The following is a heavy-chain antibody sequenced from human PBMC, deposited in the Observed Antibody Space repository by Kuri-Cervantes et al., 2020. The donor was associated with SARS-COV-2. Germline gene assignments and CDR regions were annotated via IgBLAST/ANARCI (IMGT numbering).Heavy chain of an antibody. J-gene: IGHJ5*02. CDR1: GGSISSYY. D-gene: IGHD2-21*02. CDR3: ARDLFMREVVATNWFDP. Sequence: SGSLTLTWAVAGGSISSYYWSWIRQPAGKGLEWIGGIYHSGSTYYNPSLESRVTISVDTSKDQFSLKLSSVTAADTAVYYCARDLFMREVVATNWFDPSGQAPLVTVSS. CDR2: IYHSGST. V-gene: IGHV4-59*10.